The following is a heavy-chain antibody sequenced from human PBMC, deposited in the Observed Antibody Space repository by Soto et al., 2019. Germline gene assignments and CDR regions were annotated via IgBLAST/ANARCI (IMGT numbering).Heavy chain of an antibody. CDR1: GFTVSSNY. CDR2: IYSGGST. V-gene: IGHV3-53*02. D-gene: IGHD3-9*01. Sequence: EVQLVETGGGLIQPGGSLRLSCAASGFTVSSNYMSWVRQAPGKGLEWVSVIYSGGSTYYADSVKGRFTISRDNSKNTLYLQMNSLRAEDTAVYYCASELRYFDWLPAYYYYGMYVWGQGTTVTVSS. J-gene: IGHJ6*01. CDR3: ASELRYFDWLPAYYYYGMYV.